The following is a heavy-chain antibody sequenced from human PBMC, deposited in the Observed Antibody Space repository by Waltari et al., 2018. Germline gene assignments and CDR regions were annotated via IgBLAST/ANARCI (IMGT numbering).Heavy chain of an antibody. CDR3: ARTPDYGETD. CDR2: IKQDGSEK. CDR1: GFTFSCYW. V-gene: IGHV3-7*01. D-gene: IGHD4-17*01. Sequence: EVQLVESGGGLVQPGGSLRLSCAASGFTFSCYWLRWVRQAPGKGLEWVANIKQDGSEKYYVDSVKGRFTISRDNAKNSLYLQMNSLRAEDTAVYYCARTPDYGETDWGQGTLVTVSS. J-gene: IGHJ4*02.